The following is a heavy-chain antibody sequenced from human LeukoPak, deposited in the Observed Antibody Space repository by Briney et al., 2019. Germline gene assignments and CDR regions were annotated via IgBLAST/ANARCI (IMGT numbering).Heavy chain of an antibody. CDR3: ARDRSRDGYNPRAFDI. CDR1: GGSISSYY. Sequence: SETLSLTCTVSGGSISSYYWSWIRQPPGKGLEWIGYIYYSGSTNYNPSLKSRVTISVDTSKNQFSLKLSSVTAADTAVYYCARDRSRDGYNPRAFDIWGQGTMVTVSS. J-gene: IGHJ3*02. V-gene: IGHV4-59*01. CDR2: IYYSGST. D-gene: IGHD5-24*01.